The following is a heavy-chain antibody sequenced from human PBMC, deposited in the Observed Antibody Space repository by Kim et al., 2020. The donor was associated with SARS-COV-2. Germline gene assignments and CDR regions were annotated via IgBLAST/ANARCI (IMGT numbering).Heavy chain of an antibody. CDR3: ARDRFEDGTMVRGVITYYYYGMDV. Sequence: SVKVSCKASGGTFSSYAISWVRQAPGQGLEWMGGIIPIFGTANYAQKFQGRVTITADESTSTAYMELSSLRSEDTAVYYCARDRFEDGTMVRGVITYYYYGMDVWGQGTTVTVSS. J-gene: IGHJ6*02. CDR1: GGTFSSYA. V-gene: IGHV1-69*13. CDR2: IIPIFGTA. D-gene: IGHD3-10*01.